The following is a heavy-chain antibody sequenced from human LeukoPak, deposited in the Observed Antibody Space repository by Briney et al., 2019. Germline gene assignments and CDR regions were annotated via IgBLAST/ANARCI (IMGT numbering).Heavy chain of an antibody. CDR1: GGSISSYY. J-gene: IGHJ4*02. CDR2: IYYSGST. CDR3: ARHWGRARGYSYGYADY. Sequence: PSETLSLTCTVSGGSISSYYWSWIRQPPGKGLEWIGYIYYSGSTNYNPSLKSRVTISVDTSKNQFSLKLSSVTAADTAVYYCARHWGRARGYSYGYADYWGQGTLVTVSS. D-gene: IGHD5-18*01. V-gene: IGHV4-59*08.